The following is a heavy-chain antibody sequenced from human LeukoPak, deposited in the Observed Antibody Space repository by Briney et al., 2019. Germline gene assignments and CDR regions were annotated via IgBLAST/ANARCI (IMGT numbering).Heavy chain of an antibody. CDR3: ARSNFDYYGSGSPHPYYFDY. CDR2: INPSGGST. CDR1: GYTFTSYY. D-gene: IGHD3-10*01. J-gene: IGHJ4*02. V-gene: IGHV1-46*01. Sequence: ASVKVSCKASGYTFTSYYMHWVRQAPGQGLEWMGIINPSGGSTSYAQKFQGRVTMTRDTSTSTVYMELSSLRSEDTAVYYCARSNFDYYGSGSPHPYYFDYWGQGTLVTVSS.